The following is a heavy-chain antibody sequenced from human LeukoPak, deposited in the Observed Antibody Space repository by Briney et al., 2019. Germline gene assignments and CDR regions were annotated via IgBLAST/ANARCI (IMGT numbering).Heavy chain of an antibody. CDR3: ASPHYDSSGYYIAY. CDR2: MYYSGST. Sequence: PSETLSLTCTVSGGSISSKSYYWGWIRQPPGKGLEWIGSMYYSGSTYYNPSLKNRVTISVDTSKNQFSLKLSSVTAADTAIYYCASPHYDSSGYYIAYWGQGTLVTVSS. J-gene: IGHJ4*02. CDR1: GGSISSKSYY. V-gene: IGHV4-39*01. D-gene: IGHD3-22*01.